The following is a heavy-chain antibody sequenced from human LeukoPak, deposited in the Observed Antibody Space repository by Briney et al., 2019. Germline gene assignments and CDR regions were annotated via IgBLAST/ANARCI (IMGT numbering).Heavy chain of an antibody. Sequence: PGGSLRLSCAASGFTVSRNYMSWVRQAPGKGLEWVSIIYSGGNTYYADSVEGRFTISRDNSKNTLYLQMNSLRDEDTAVYYCARLEYYYVSGNYYKLFDYWGQGTLVTVCS. V-gene: IGHV3-66*04. J-gene: IGHJ4*02. CDR1: GFTVSRNY. CDR3: ARLEYYYVSGNYYKLFDY. CDR2: IYSGGNT. D-gene: IGHD3-10*01.